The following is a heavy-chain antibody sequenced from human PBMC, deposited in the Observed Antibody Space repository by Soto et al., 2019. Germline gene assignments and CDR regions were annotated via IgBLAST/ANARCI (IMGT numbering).Heavy chain of an antibody. CDR2: INAGNGNT. D-gene: IGHD3-3*01. CDR3: SRVPYDFWSGYYAAFDI. CDR1: GYTFTSYA. V-gene: IGHV1-3*01. Sequence: ASVKVSCKASGYTFTSYAMHWVRQAPGQRLEWMGWINAGNGNTKYSQKFQGRVTITRDTSASTAYMELSSLRSEDTAVYYCSRVPYDFWSGYYAAFDILGQGTMVTVSS. J-gene: IGHJ3*02.